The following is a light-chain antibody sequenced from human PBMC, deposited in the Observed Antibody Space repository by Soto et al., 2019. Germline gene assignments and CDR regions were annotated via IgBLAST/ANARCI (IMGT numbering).Light chain of an antibody. CDR1: QSISSK. CDR3: QQRSNWPT. V-gene: IGKV3-15*01. Sequence: EIVMTQSPATLSVSPGERATLSCGASQSISSKLAWYQQKPGQAPRLLIYGASTRATGIPARFSGSGSGTEFTLTISSLQSEDFAVYYCQQRSNWPTFGQGTKLEIK. J-gene: IGKJ2*01. CDR2: GAS.